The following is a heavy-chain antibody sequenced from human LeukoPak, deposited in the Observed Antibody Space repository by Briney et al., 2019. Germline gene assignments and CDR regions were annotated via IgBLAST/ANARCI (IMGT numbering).Heavy chain of an antibody. CDR1: GLTVSNHW. V-gene: IGHV3-7*03. J-gene: IGHJ5*02. CDR2: IREERGQE. Sequence: GGSLRLSCVASGLTVSNHWMSWVRQAPGKGLEWVANIREERGQEYYVDSVKGRFTISKISAKNSLYLQMNTLRVEDTAMYYCASLDTAKQPLANHWGQGTLVTVSS. CDR3: ASLDTAKQPLANH. D-gene: IGHD5-18*01.